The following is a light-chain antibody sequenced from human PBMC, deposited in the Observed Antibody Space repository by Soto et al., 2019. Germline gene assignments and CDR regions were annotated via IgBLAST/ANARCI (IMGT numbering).Light chain of an antibody. V-gene: IGKV3-20*01. CDR2: GAS. CDR1: QSVDSSF. Sequence: EIVLTQSPGSLSLSPGERTTLSCRASQSVDSSFFAWYQQKPCQAPRLLIYGASNRATGIPDRLSGSGSGTDLTLTISRLEPEDFAVYYCQEYVSSVTFGQGTKLEIK. CDR3: QEYVSSVT. J-gene: IGKJ1*01.